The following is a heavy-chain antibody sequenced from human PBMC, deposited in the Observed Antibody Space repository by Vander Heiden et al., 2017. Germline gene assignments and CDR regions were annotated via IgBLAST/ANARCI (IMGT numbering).Heavy chain of an antibody. CDR1: EFPFSNSW. CDR3: ARDTQPYIGDGYGAVDV. J-gene: IGHJ6*02. V-gene: IGHV3-74*01. D-gene: IGHD6-19*01. CDR2: INGDESRT. Sequence: EVQLVESGGGFVQPGGSLNLSSPAAEFPFSNSWMPWVRQAPGKGLGRVSRINGDESRTNYADSVKGRVISSRDNAKNTLYLQMSSLRAEDTAVYYGARDTQPYIGDGYGAVDVWGQGTTVTVSS.